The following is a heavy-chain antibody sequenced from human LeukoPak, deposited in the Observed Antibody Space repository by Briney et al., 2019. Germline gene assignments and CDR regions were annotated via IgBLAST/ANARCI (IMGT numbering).Heavy chain of an antibody. CDR1: GFTVSNNY. CDR2: IYSGGST. V-gene: IGHV3-53*01. Sequence: GGSLRLSCAASGFTVSNNYMSWVRQAPGKGLEWVSVIYSGGSTYYADSVEGRFTISRDNSKNTLYLQMNSLRAEDTAVYYCARDVRMTLDYWGQGTLVTVSS. D-gene: IGHD2-21*02. J-gene: IGHJ4*02. CDR3: ARDVRMTLDY.